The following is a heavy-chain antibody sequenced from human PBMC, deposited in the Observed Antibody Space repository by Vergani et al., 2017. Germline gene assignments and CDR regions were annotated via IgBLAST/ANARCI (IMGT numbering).Heavy chain of an antibody. V-gene: IGHV4-61*02. CDR1: GGSINSHNYY. CDR2: IHTSGST. D-gene: IGHD2-15*01. CDR3: ARGSCLGGSYYKPLFDY. Sequence: QVQLQESGPGLVKPSQTLSLTCTVSGGSINSHNYYWSWIRQPAGKGLEWIGRIHTSGSTNYNPSLKSRVTMSEDTSKNQFSLNLTSVTAAETAVYFCARGSCLGGSYYKPLFDYWGQGILVTVSS. J-gene: IGHJ4*02.